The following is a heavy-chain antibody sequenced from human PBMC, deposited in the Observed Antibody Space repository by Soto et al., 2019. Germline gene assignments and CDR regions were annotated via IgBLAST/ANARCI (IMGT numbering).Heavy chain of an antibody. V-gene: IGHV3-30*18. Sequence: GGSLRLSCAASGFTFSSYGMHWVRQAPGKGLEWVAVISYDGSNKYYADSVKGRFTISRDNSKNTLYLQTNSLRAEDTAVYYCAKDVIPGGSGSYLPSYWGQGTLVTVSS. CDR3: AKDVIPGGSGSYLPSY. CDR2: ISYDGSNK. J-gene: IGHJ4*02. D-gene: IGHD3-10*01. CDR1: GFTFSSYG.